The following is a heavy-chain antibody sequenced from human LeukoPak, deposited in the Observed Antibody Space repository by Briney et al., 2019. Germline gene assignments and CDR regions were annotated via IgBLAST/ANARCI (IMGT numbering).Heavy chain of an antibody. CDR1: GFTFSSYS. D-gene: IGHD1-26*01. Sequence: GGSLRLSCAASGFTFSSYSMNWVRQAPGKGLEWVSSISSSSSYIYYADSVKGRFTISRDNAKNSLYLQMNSLRAEDTAVYYCAREVGAMAQVDYWGQGTLVTVSS. J-gene: IGHJ4*02. CDR2: ISSSSSYI. V-gene: IGHV3-21*01. CDR3: AREVGAMAQVDY.